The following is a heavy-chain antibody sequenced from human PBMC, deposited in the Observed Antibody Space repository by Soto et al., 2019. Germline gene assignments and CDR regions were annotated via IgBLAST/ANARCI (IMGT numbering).Heavy chain of an antibody. D-gene: IGHD1-26*01. CDR2: INHSGST. J-gene: IGHJ5*02. CDR3: ARDRRTVDPSNWFDP. CDR1: GGSFSGYY. V-gene: IGHV4-34*01. Sequence: QVQLQQWGAGLLKPSETLSLTCAVYGGSFSGYYWSWIRQPPGKGLEWIGEINHSGSTNYNPSLKSRVTISVDTSKNQFSLKLSSVTAADTAVYYCARDRRTVDPSNWFDPWGQGTLVTVSS.